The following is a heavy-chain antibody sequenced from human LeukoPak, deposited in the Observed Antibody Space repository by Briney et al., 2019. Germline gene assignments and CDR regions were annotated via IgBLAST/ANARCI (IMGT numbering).Heavy chain of an antibody. CDR1: GFTFNNYV. CDR2: IDYSGGNT. Sequence: PGGSLRLSCAASGFTFNNYVMSWVRQAPGKGLEWVSGIDYSGGNTNYADSVLGRFTVSRDNSKNTLYLQMNSLRAEDTAVYYCARDAGNSGYGCDLWGQGTLVTVSS. J-gene: IGHJ5*02. CDR3: ARDAGNSGYGCDL. D-gene: IGHD5-12*01. V-gene: IGHV3-23*01.